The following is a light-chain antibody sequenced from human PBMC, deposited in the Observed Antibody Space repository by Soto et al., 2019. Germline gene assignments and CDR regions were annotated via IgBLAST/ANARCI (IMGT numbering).Light chain of an antibody. CDR2: GAS. V-gene: IGKV3-15*01. J-gene: IGKJ2*01. Sequence: EIVMTQSPVILSVSPGERATLSCRASQSVSSSYLAWYQQKPGQAPRLLIFGASTRAAGIPARFSGSGSGTEFTLTISSLQPEDFATYYCQQSYSTPRTFGQGTKLEIK. CDR3: QQSYSTPRT. CDR1: QSVSSSY.